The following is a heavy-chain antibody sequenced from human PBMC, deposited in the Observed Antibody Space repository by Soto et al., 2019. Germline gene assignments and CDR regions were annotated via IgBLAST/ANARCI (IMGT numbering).Heavy chain of an antibody. D-gene: IGHD3-10*01. J-gene: IGHJ6*02. Sequence: ASVKVSCKSSGYTFTGYYMHWVRQAPGQGLEWMGWINPNSGGTNYAQKFQGWVTMTRDTSISTAYMELSRLRSDDTAVYYCARGGDYYYYGMDVWGQGTTVTVSS. V-gene: IGHV1-2*04. CDR3: ARGGDYYYYGMDV. CDR1: GYTFTGYY. CDR2: INPNSGGT.